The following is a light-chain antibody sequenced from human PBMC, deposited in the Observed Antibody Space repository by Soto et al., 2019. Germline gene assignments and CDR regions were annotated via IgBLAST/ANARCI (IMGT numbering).Light chain of an antibody. V-gene: IGLV2-14*03. CDR2: DVN. J-gene: IGLJ2*01. CDR3: SSYTTNTTLV. CDR1: SSDVGAYSY. Sequence: QSVLTQPASVSGSPGRSITISCTGTSSDVGAYSYVSWYQQHPGKAPKLIIYDVNIRPSGVSNRFSGSQSGDTASLTISGLQAEDEADYYCSSYTTNTTLVFGGGTKVTVL.